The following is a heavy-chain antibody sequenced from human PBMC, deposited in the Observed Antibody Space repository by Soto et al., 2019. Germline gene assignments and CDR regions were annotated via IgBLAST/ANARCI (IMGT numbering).Heavy chain of an antibody. CDR3: AKDVNSTGWYEDY. V-gene: IGHV3-30*18. Sequence: GGSLRLSCAASGFTFSSYGMHWVRQAPVNGLEFVAVISYYLSNKYYADSVKGRFTISRYNSKNTLYLQMNSLRAYDTALYYFAKDVNSTGWYEDYWGQGTLVTVSS. CDR1: GFTFSSYG. J-gene: IGHJ4*02. D-gene: IGHD6-19*01. CDR2: ISYYLSNK.